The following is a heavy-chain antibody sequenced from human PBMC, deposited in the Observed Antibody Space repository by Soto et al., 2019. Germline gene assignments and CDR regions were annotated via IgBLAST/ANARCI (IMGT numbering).Heavy chain of an antibody. D-gene: IGHD6-6*01. CDR3: AKTGQLGFWAFDI. J-gene: IGHJ3*02. CDR2: ISYDGSNK. Sequence: GGSLRLSCAASGFTFSSYGMHWVRQAPGKGLEWVAVISYDGSNKYYADSVKGRFTISRDNSKNTLYLQMNSLRAEDTAVYYCAKTGQLGFWAFDIWGQGTMVTVSS. V-gene: IGHV3-30*18. CDR1: GFTFSSYG.